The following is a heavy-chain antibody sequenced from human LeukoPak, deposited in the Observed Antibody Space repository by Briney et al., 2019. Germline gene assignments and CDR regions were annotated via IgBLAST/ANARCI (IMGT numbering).Heavy chain of an antibody. V-gene: IGHV4-39*07. CDR3: AREVRAARSYFDY. CDR1: GGSISSSSYY. D-gene: IGHD6-6*01. Sequence: SETLSLTCTVSGGSISSSSYYWGWIRQPPGKGLEWIGSIYYSGSTYYNPSLKSQVTISVDTSKNQFSLKLSSVTAADTAVYYCAREVRAARSYFDYWGQGTLVTVSS. CDR2: IYYSGST. J-gene: IGHJ4*02.